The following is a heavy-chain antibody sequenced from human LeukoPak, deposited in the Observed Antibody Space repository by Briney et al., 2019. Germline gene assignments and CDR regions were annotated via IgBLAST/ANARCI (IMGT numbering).Heavy chain of an antibody. CDR2: VNPNSGGT. CDR3: ARVPKRGYGFDY. D-gene: IGHD5-18*01. V-gene: IGHV1-2*02. Sequence: ASVKVSFKASGYTFTGYYMHWVRQAPGQGLEWMGWVNPNSGGTNYAQKFQGRVTMTRDTSISTAYMELSRLRSDDTAVYYCARVPKRGYGFDYWGQGTLVTVSS. J-gene: IGHJ4*02. CDR1: GYTFTGYY.